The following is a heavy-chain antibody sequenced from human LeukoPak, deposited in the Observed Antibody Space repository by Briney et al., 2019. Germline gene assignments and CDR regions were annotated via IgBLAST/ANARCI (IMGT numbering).Heavy chain of an antibody. CDR2: FDPEDGET. CDR3: ATIHSGSY. Sequence: GASVKVSCKVSGYTLTELSMHWVRQAPGKGLEWMGGFDPEDGETIYAQKFQGRVTVTEDTSTDTAYMELSNLRSEDTAVYYCATIHSGSYWGQGTLVTVSS. D-gene: IGHD1-26*01. CDR1: GYTLTELS. V-gene: IGHV1-24*01. J-gene: IGHJ4*02.